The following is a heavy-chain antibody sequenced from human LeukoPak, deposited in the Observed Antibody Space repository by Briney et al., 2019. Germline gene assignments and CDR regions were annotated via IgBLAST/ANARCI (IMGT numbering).Heavy chain of an antibody. CDR3: AKTRHCSGGSCYYYYMDV. Sequence: GGSLRLSCAASGFTCSSYGMHWVRQAPGKGLEWVAFIRYGGSNKYYADSVKGRFTISRDNSKNTLYLQMNSLRAEDTAVYYCAKTRHCSGGSCYYYYMDVWGKGTTVTVSS. CDR2: IRYGGSNK. V-gene: IGHV3-30*02. D-gene: IGHD2-15*01. J-gene: IGHJ6*03. CDR1: GFTCSSYG.